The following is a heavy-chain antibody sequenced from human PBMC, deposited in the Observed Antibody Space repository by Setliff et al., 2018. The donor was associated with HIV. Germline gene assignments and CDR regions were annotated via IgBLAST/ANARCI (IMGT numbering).Heavy chain of an antibody. CDR1: GYTFINYD. CDR3: ARGKVLRGNTLYY. CDR2: MNPDSGNT. D-gene: IGHD3-16*01. Sequence: ASVKVSFKASGYTFINYDIYWVRQTTGQGLEWMGWMNPDSGNTGYAQKFQGRVTMTRNTSISTAYMDLSSLRSEDTAVYYCARGKVLRGNTLYYWGQGTLVTVSS. V-gene: IGHV1-8*02. J-gene: IGHJ4*02.